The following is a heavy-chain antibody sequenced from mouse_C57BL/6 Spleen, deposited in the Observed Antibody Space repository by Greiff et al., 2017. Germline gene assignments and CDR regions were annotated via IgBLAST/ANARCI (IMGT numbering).Heavy chain of an antibody. CDR1: GYTFTSYW. V-gene: IGHV1-59*01. CDR3: ARSRHYYGISYGDVDY. J-gene: IGHJ2*01. Sequence: QVQLKQPGAELVRPGTSVKLSCKASGYTFTSYWMHWVKQRPGQGLEWIGVIDPSDSYTNYNQKFKGKATLTVDTSSSTAYMQLSSMTSEDSAVYYCARSRHYYGISYGDVDYWGQGTTLTVSS. CDR2: IDPSDSYT. D-gene: IGHD1-1*01.